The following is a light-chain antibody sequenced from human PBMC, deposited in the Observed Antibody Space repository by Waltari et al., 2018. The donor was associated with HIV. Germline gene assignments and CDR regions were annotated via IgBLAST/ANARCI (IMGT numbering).Light chain of an antibody. V-gene: IGLV2-23*02. CDR3: CSYAGSGDV. CDR1: SSDAGSYNL. CDR2: EVS. Sequence: QSALTQPASVSGSPGQSITISCTVTSSDAGSYNLVSWYQQHPGKAPKLMIYEVSKRPSGVSNRFSGSKSGNTASLTISGLQAEDEADYYCCSYAGSGDVFGTGTKVTVL. J-gene: IGLJ1*01.